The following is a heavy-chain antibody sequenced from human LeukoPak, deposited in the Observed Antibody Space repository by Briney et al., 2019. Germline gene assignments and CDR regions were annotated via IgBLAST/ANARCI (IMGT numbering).Heavy chain of an antibody. CDR3: ARRQGAVAGSRWFDP. Sequence: GASVKVSCKASGYTFTSYGISWVRQAPGQGLEWMGWINTNTGNPTYAQGFTGRFVFSLDTSVSTAYLQISSLKAEDTAVYYCARRQGAVAGSRWFDPWGQGTLVTVSS. CDR1: GYTFTSYG. V-gene: IGHV7-4-1*02. CDR2: INTNTGNP. J-gene: IGHJ5*02. D-gene: IGHD6-19*01.